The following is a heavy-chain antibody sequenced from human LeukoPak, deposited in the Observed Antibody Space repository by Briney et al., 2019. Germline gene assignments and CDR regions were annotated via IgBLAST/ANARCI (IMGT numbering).Heavy chain of an antibody. CDR1: GFTFSSYA. CDR3: TKVSAATLDY. D-gene: IGHD2-15*01. CDR2: ISGSGGST. Sequence: TGGSLRLSCAASGFTFSSYAMSWVRQAPGKGLEWVSAISGSGGSTYYADSGKGRFTISRDNSKNTLYLQMNSLRAEGTAVYYCTKVSAATLDYWGPGPLVTVSS. V-gene: IGHV3-23*01. J-gene: IGHJ4*02.